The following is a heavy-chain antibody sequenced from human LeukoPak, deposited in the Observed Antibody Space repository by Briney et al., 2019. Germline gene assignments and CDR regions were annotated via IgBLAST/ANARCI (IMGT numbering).Heavy chain of an antibody. Sequence: SVKVSCKASGGTFSSYAISWVRQAPGQRLEWMGRIIPIFGTANYAQKFQGRVTITTDESTSTAYMELSSLRSEDTAVYYCARVGVEWELPDYWGQGTLVTVSS. V-gene: IGHV1-69*05. CDR1: GGTFSSYA. CDR3: ARVGVEWELPDY. D-gene: IGHD1-26*01. J-gene: IGHJ4*02. CDR2: IIPIFGTA.